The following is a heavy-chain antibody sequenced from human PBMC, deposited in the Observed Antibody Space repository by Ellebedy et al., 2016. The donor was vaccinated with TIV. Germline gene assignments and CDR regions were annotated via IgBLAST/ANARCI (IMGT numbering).Heavy chain of an antibody. D-gene: IGHD1-14*01. CDR1: GGSFSGFY. J-gene: IGHJ4*02. Sequence: SETLSLTCAVYGGSFSGFYWSWIRQPPGKGLEWIGEINPSGSTNYNPSLKSRVTISVDTSKNQLSLKPSSVTAADTAVYYCARETRTDNDYWGQGTLVTVSS. CDR3: ARETRTDNDY. V-gene: IGHV4-34*01. CDR2: INPSGST.